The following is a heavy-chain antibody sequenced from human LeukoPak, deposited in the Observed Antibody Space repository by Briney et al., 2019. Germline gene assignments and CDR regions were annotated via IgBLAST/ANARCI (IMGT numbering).Heavy chain of an antibody. Sequence: PGGSLRLSCAASGFTFTDSYMTWVRQAPGKGLEWVSVIYSGGSTYYADSVKGRFTISRDNSKNTLYLQMNSLRAEDTAVYYCARRAGAYTHPYDYWGQGTLVTVS. CDR1: GFTFTDSY. CDR2: IYSGGST. J-gene: IGHJ4*02. CDR3: ARRAGAYTHPYDY. D-gene: IGHD3-16*01. V-gene: IGHV3-53*01.